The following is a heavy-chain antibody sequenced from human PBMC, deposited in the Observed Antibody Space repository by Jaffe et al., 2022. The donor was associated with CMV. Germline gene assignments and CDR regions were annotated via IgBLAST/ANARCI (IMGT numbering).Heavy chain of an antibody. CDR2: IWYDGSNK. J-gene: IGHJ6*02. CDR1: GFTFSSYG. CDR3: ARDGCSSTSCHQTTKYYYYYGMDV. Sequence: QVQLVESGGGVVQPGRSLRLSCAASGFTFSSYGMHWVRQAPGKGLEWVAVIWYDGSNKYYADSVKGRFTISRDNSKNTLYLQMNSLRAEDTAVYYCARDGCSSTSCHQTTKYYYYYGMDVWGQGTTVTVSS. D-gene: IGHD2-2*01. V-gene: IGHV3-33*01.